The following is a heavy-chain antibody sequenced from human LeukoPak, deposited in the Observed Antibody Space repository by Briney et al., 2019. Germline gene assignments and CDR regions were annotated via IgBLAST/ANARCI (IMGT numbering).Heavy chain of an antibody. CDR1: GDSIINYY. Sequence: SETLSLTCTISGDSIINYYWTWIRQPAGKGLEWIGRIYSSGVTNYNPSLKSRVTLSVDTSKNHLSLEMNSVTAADTAVYYCARGPGSATAEAFDIRGQGTMVTVSS. V-gene: IGHV4-4*07. CDR2: IYSSGVT. CDR3: ARGPGSATAEAFDI. J-gene: IGHJ3*02. D-gene: IGHD6-25*01.